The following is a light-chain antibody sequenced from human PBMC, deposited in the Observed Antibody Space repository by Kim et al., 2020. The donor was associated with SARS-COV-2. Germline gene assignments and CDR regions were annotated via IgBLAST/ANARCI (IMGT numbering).Light chain of an antibody. Sequence: KTVTLPCRGGGGSIASNFVQWFQQRPGGAPTTVIYEDDQRPSGVPDRFSGSIDSSSNSASLTISGLKTEDEADYYCQSYDSNNHVVFGGGTQLTVL. V-gene: IGLV6-57*02. J-gene: IGLJ2*01. CDR1: GGSIASNF. CDR3: QSYDSNNHVV. CDR2: EDD.